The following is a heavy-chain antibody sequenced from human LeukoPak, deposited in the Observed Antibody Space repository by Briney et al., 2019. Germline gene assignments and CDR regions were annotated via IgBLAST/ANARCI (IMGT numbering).Heavy chain of an antibody. D-gene: IGHD6-13*01. V-gene: IGHV1-2*02. CDR3: ARGGSTNTRRDYYYYYYMDV. J-gene: IGHJ6*03. Sequence: GASVKVSCKASGYTFAGYYMHWVRQAPGQGLEWMGWINPNSGGTNYAQKFQGRVTMTRDTSISTAYMELRRLRSDDTAVYYCARGGSTNTRRDYYYYYYMDVWGKGTTVTVSS. CDR2: INPNSGGT. CDR1: GYTFAGYY.